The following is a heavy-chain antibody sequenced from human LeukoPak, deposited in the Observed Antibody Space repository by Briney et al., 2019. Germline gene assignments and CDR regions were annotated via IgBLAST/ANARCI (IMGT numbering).Heavy chain of an antibody. CDR3: ARGRYYYDSSGYYPTHYFDY. D-gene: IGHD3-22*01. CDR1: GGTVSSYA. Sequence: SVKVSCKASGGTVSSYAISWVRHAPGQGLEWMGAIIPIFGTANYAQKFQGTVTITTDESTSTAYIGLSSLRAADTAVYYCARGRYYYDSSGYYPTHYFDYWGQGTLVTVSS. V-gene: IGHV1-69*05. J-gene: IGHJ4*02. CDR2: IIPIFGTA.